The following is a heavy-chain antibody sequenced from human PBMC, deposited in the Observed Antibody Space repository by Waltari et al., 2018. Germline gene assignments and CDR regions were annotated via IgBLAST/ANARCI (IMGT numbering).Heavy chain of an antibody. CDR1: GFTFSSYS. J-gene: IGHJ4*02. Sequence: EVQLVESGGGLVQPGGSLRLSCAASGFTFSSYSMNWVRQAPGKGLEWVSYISSSSSTIYYADSVKGRFTISRDNAKNSLYLQMNSLRAEDTAVYYCARDSSIYSSSPTWADYWGQGTLVTVSS. CDR2: ISSSSSTI. D-gene: IGHD6-6*01. CDR3: ARDSSIYSSSPTWADY. V-gene: IGHV3-48*01.